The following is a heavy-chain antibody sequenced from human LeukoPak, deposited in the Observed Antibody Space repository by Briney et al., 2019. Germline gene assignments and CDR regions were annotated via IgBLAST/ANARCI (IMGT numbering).Heavy chain of an antibody. Sequence: SETLSLTCTVSGGSISSYYWSWIRQPPGKGLEWIGYIYYSGSTNYNPSLKSRVTISVDTSKNQSSLKLSSVTAADTAVYYCARGSLSGYFDYWGQGTLVTVSS. J-gene: IGHJ4*02. CDR1: GGSISSYY. CDR3: ARGSLSGYFDY. CDR2: IYYSGST. V-gene: IGHV4-59*01. D-gene: IGHD3-3*01.